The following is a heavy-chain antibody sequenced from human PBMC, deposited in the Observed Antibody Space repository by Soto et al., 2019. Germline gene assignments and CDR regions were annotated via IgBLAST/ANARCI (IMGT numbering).Heavy chain of an antibody. J-gene: IGHJ4*02. CDR2: ISSSGSTI. V-gene: IGHV3-11*01. Sequence: QVQLVESGGGLVKPGGSLRLSCAASGFTFSDYSMSWIRQAPGKGREWVSYISSSGSTIYYADSVKGRFTISRDNAKNSLYLQMNSLRAEDTAVYYCARAGKSYYDFWSGYIFDYWGQGTLVTVSS. D-gene: IGHD3-3*01. CDR1: GFTFSDYS. CDR3: ARAGKSYYDFWSGYIFDY.